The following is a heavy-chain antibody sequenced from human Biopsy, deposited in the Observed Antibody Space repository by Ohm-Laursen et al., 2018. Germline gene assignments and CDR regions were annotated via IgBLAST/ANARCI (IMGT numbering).Heavy chain of an antibody. Sequence: GTLSLTCTVSGGTMSSYYWTWIRQPPGKGLEWIGYIYNSGSTNYNPSLKSRVTISVAVDTSKSQFSLRLSSVTAADTAMYYCARGEAGVYDALDIWGQGTMVIVSS. CDR3: ARGEAGVYDALDI. CDR1: GGTMSSYY. CDR2: IYNSGST. V-gene: IGHV4-59*01. J-gene: IGHJ3*02. D-gene: IGHD5/OR15-5a*01.